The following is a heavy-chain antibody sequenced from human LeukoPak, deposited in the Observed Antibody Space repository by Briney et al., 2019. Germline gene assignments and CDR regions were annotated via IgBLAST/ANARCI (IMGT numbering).Heavy chain of an antibody. CDR2: IIPIFGTA. V-gene: IGHV1-69*13. J-gene: IGHJ4*02. D-gene: IGHD3-22*01. CDR3: ARERSDYYDSSGCYDGYYFDY. Sequence: SVKVSCKASGGTFSSYAISWVRQAPGQGLEWMGGIIPIFGTANYAQKFQGRVTITADESTSTAYMELSSLRSEDTAVYYCARERSDYYDSSGCYDGYYFDYWGQGTLVTVSS. CDR1: GGTFSSYA.